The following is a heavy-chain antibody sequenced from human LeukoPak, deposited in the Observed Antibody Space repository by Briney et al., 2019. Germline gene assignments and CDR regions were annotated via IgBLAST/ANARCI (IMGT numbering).Heavy chain of an antibody. CDR3: AGEYCSGGSCFINWFDP. CDR1: GGSIGWDY. CDR2: IYTSGST. J-gene: IGHJ5*02. V-gene: IGHV4-4*07. D-gene: IGHD2-15*01. Sequence: PSETLSLTCTVSGGSIGWDYWSWIRQPAGKGLEWIGRIYTSGSTNYNPSLKSRVTISVDKSKNQFSLKLSSVTAADTAVYYCAGEYCSGGSCFINWFDPWGQGTLVTVSS.